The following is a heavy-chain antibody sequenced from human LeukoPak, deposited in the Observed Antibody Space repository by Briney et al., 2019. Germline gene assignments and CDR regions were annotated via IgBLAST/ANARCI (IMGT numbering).Heavy chain of an antibody. J-gene: IGHJ6*02. CDR3: TTESYDFWSGGDYYYGMDV. V-gene: IGHV3-15*01. D-gene: IGHD3-3*01. CDR1: GFTFSNAW. Sequence: GGSLRLSCAASGFTFSNAWMSWVRQAAGKGLGWVGRIKSKTDGGTTDYAAAVKGRFTISRDDSKNTLYLQMNSLKTEDTAVYYCTTESYDFWSGGDYYYGMDVWGQGTTVTVSS. CDR2: IKSKTDGGTT.